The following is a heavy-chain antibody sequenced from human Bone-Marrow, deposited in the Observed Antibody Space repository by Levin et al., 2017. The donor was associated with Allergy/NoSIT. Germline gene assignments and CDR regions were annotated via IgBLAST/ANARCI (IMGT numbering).Heavy chain of an antibody. CDR2: IAYSGTT. D-gene: IGHD2-2*01. J-gene: IGHJ4*02. Sequence: SQSLSLICTVSGGSIHAHYWSWIRQPPGKGLEWIGYIAYSGTTVYNPSLTSRVTMSVDTSKNQFSLRLSSVTAADTAFYFCARVTPPSAADYWGQGTLVTVSS. V-gene: IGHV4-59*11. CDR3: ARVTPPSAADY. CDR1: GGSIHAHY.